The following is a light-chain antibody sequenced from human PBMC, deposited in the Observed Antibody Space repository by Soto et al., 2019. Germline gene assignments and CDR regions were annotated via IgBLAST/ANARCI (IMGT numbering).Light chain of an antibody. CDR3: QQYDKWPLT. Sequence: EIVMTQSPAILSLSLGERATLSCRASQSVSSNLAWYHQKPGQAPRLLIYDASARATDIPPRISGSGSGAEFTLTISSLQSEDLAIYYCQQYDKWPLTFGQGTKLEIK. J-gene: IGKJ2*01. CDR2: DAS. CDR1: QSVSSN. V-gene: IGKV3-15*01.